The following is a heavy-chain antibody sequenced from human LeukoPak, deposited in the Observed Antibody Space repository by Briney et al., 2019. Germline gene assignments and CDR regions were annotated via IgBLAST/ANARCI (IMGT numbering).Heavy chain of an antibody. J-gene: IGHJ4*02. CDR2: IYHSGSP. CDR3: ARGNWNDVVGYYFDY. V-gene: IGHV4-38-2*02. CDR1: GGSISSGYY. D-gene: IGHD1-1*01. Sequence: SETLSLTCTVSGGSISSGYYWGWIRQPPGKGLEWIGSIYHSGSPYYNPSLKSRVTISVDTSKNHFSLKLSSVTAADTAVYYCARGNWNDVVGYYFDYWGQGTLVTVSS.